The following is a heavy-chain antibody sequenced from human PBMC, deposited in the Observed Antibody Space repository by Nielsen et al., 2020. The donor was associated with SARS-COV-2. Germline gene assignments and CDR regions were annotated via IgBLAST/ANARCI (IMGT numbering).Heavy chain of an antibody. D-gene: IGHD2-8*01. CDR2: ISYDGSNK. CDR3: ARESYCTNGVCYYPYYFDY. V-gene: IGHV3-30*04. Sequence: WIRQPPGKGLEWVAVISYDGSNKYYADSVKGRFTISRDNSKNTLYLQMNSLRAEDTAVYYCARESYCTNGVCYYPYYFDYWGRGTLVTVSS. J-gene: IGHJ4*02.